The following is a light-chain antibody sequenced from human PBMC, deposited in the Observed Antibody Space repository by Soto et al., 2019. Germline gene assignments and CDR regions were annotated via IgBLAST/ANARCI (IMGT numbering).Light chain of an antibody. Sequence: QSALTQPASVSGSPGQSITISCTGTSSDVGGYNYVSWYQQHPGKAPKLVIYDVNNRPSGVSNRFSGSKSGNTASLTISGLQAEDEADYYCTSYTRSSSLVVFGGGTQLTVL. V-gene: IGLV2-14*01. CDR2: DVN. J-gene: IGLJ7*01. CDR3: TSYTRSSSLVV. CDR1: SSDVGGYNY.